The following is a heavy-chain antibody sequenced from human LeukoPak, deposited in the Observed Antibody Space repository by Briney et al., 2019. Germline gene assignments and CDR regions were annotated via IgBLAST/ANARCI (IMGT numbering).Heavy chain of an antibody. D-gene: IGHD4-17*01. CDR1: GFTFSSYA. V-gene: IGHV3-23*01. J-gene: IGHJ4*02. CDR2: ISGVRSHT. Sequence: PGGSLRLSCAASGFTFSSYAMAWVRQAPGKGLEWVSAISGVRSHTYYADSVKGRFTISRDNSKNTLFLLMNSLRVEDTAVYYCATTGVTTGFEYWGQGSLVTVSS. CDR3: ATTGVTTGFEY.